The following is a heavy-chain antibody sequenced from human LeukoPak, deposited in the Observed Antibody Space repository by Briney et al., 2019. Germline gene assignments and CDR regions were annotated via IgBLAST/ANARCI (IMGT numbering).Heavy chain of an antibody. J-gene: IGHJ4*02. CDR1: GYSISSGYY. Sequence: PSETLSLTCTVSGYSISSGYYWGWIRQPPGKGLEWIGSIYHSGSTHYNPSLKSRVTISVDTSKNQFSLKLSSVTAADTAVYYCAREYGSGSYTFLFDYWGQGTLVTVSS. CDR2: IYHSGST. CDR3: AREYGSGSYTFLFDY. D-gene: IGHD3-10*01. V-gene: IGHV4-38-2*02.